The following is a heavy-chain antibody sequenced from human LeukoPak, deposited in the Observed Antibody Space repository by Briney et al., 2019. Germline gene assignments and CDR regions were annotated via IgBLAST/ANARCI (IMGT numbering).Heavy chain of an antibody. CDR2: VSSGGGTA. D-gene: IGHD2-21*02. J-gene: IGHJ3*02. Sequence: GGSLRLSCAASGFTFTTYAMSWVRQAPEKGLEWVSAVSSGGGTAYYADSVKGRFTISKDNSKSTLSLQMDSLRAEDTAIYYCAKCNGGDCYKDVFDIWGQGTMVTVSS. CDR3: AKCNGGDCYKDVFDI. CDR1: GFTFTTYA. V-gene: IGHV3-23*01.